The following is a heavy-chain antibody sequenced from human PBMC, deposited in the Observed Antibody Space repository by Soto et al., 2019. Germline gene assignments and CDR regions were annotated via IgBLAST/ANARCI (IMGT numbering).Heavy chain of an antibody. V-gene: IGHV1-69*19. CDR2: IIPIFGTA. J-gene: IGHJ6*02. CDR1: GGTFSSYA. CDR3: ARAQGGSSSLDIYYYYYYGMDV. D-gene: IGHD2-15*01. Sequence: QVQLVQSGAEVKKPGSSVKVSCKAPGGTFSSYAISWVRQAPGQGLEWMGGIIPIFGTAKYAQKFQGRVTITTCESAGTGYMELSSLRSEVTAVYYCARAQGGSSSLDIYYYYYYGMDVWGQGTTVTVSS.